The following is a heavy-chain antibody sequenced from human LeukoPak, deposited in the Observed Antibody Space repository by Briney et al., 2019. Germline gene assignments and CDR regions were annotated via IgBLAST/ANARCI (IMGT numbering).Heavy chain of an antibody. CDR2: ISGSGGSS. CDR1: GFTFSSYA. V-gene: IGHV3-23*01. D-gene: IGHD6-13*01. CDR3: AKVLAAYYFDY. Sequence: GGSLRLSCAASGFTFSSYAMSRVRQAPGKGLEWVSAISGSGGSSYYADSVKGRFTISRDNSKNTLYLQMNSLRAEDTAVYYCAKVLAAYYFDYWGQGTLVTVSS. J-gene: IGHJ4*02.